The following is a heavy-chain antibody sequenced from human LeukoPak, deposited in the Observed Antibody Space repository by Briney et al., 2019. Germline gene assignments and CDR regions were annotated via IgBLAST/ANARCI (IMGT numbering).Heavy chain of an antibody. CDR2: IIPILGIA. V-gene: IGHV1-69*04. J-gene: IGHJ4*02. D-gene: IGHD3-22*01. CDR3: ALPGTDYYDSSGYFDY. Sequence: ASVKVSCKASGGTFSSYAISWARQAPGQGLEWMGRIIPILGIANYAQKFQGRVTITADKSTSTAYMELSSLRSEDTAVYYCALPGTDYYDSSGYFDYWGQGTLVTVSS. CDR1: GGTFSSYA.